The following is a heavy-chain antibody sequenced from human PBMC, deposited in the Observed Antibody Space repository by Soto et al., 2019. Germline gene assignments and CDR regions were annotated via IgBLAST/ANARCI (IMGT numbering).Heavy chain of an antibody. D-gene: IGHD2-15*01. J-gene: IGHJ4*02. CDR2: ISSDGINK. V-gene: IGHV3-30*03. Sequence: QVQLVESGGGAVQPGRSLRLSCAASGFTFSNNGIHWVRQAPGKGLEWVAVISSDGINKYYAASVKGRSTISRDNSKNTLFLQMNGLRVEDTAVYYCAMDLYGGSSRFDYWGQGTLVTVSS. CDR3: AMDLYGGSSRFDY. CDR1: GFTFSNNG.